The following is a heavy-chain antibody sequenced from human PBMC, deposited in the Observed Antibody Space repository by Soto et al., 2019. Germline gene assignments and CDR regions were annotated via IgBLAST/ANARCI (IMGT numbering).Heavy chain of an antibody. CDR2: INHSGST. CDR3: ARRSGVVVVAGSALYFDY. CDR1: EGNISGHY. V-gene: IGHV4-34*01. Sequence: ASETNRLSYTVEEGNISGHYGSWISQPPGKGLEWIGEINHSGSTNYNPSLKSRVTISVDTSKNQFSLKLSSVTAADTAVYYCARRSGVVVVAGSALYFDYWGQGPLVTVPS. J-gene: IGHJ4*02. D-gene: IGHD2-15*01.